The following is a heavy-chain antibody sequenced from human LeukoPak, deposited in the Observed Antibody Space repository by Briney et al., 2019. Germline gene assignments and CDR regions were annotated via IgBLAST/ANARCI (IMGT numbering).Heavy chain of an antibody. J-gene: IGHJ5*02. CDR3: ARESSKLERVVNWFDP. Sequence: PGGSLRLSCAASGFTFSSYSMNWVRQAPGKGLEWVSSISSSRSYIYCADSVKGRFTIPRDNAKNSLYLQMNSLRAEDTAVYYCARESSKLERVVNWFDPWGQGTLVTVSS. D-gene: IGHD1-1*01. V-gene: IGHV3-21*01. CDR2: ISSSRSYI. CDR1: GFTFSSYS.